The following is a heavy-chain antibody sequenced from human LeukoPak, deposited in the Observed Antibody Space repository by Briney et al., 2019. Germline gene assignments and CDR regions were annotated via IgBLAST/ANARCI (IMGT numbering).Heavy chain of an antibody. Sequence: GGSLRLSCAASGFTFSNYGTHWVRQAPGKGLEWVAVISYDGSNKYYADSVKGRFTISRDNSKNTLYLQMNSLRAEDTAVYYCAGYYFDYWGQGTLVTVSS. V-gene: IGHV3-30*03. CDR1: GFTFSNYG. J-gene: IGHJ4*02. CDR3: AGYYFDY. CDR2: ISYDGSNK.